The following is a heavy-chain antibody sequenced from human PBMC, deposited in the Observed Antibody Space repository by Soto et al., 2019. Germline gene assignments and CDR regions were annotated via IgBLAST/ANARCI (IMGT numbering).Heavy chain of an antibody. Sequence: ASVKVSCKASGYTNTGYYMHWVRQDTGQGLEWMGWINPNSGGTNYAQKFQGWVTMTRDTSISTAYMELSRLRSDDTAVYYCARGRRGEANYYYYYYMDVWGKGTTVTVSS. D-gene: IGHD3-10*01. J-gene: IGHJ6*03. CDR2: INPNSGGT. CDR1: GYTNTGYY. V-gene: IGHV1-2*04. CDR3: ARGRRGEANYYYYYYMDV.